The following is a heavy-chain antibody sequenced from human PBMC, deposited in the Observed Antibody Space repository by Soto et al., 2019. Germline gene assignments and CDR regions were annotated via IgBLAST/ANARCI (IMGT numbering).Heavy chain of an antibody. CDR1: GYSFTSYW. CDR2: IYPGDSDT. J-gene: IGHJ6*02. CDR3: ARHKGNTMVRGVISSTTYGMDV. Sequence: PGESLKISCKGSGYSFTSYWIGGVRQMPGKGLEWMGIIYPGDSDTRYSPSFQGQVTISADKSISTAYLQWSSLKASDTAMYYCARHKGNTMVRGVISSTTYGMDVWGQGTTVTVSS. D-gene: IGHD3-10*01. V-gene: IGHV5-51*01.